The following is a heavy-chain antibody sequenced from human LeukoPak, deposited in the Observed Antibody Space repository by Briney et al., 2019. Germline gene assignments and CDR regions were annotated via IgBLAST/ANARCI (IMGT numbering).Heavy chain of an antibody. J-gene: IGHJ6*03. Sequence: SETLSLTCTVSGDSISSSYWSWIRQPAGKGLEWIGYIYYSGSTKYNPSLKSRVTISVDTSKNQFSLRLSSVTAADTAVYYCARDWGVSARPGYMDVWGKGTTVTVSS. D-gene: IGHD6-6*01. CDR3: ARDWGVSARPGYMDV. CDR1: GDSISSSY. CDR2: IYYSGST. V-gene: IGHV4-59*01.